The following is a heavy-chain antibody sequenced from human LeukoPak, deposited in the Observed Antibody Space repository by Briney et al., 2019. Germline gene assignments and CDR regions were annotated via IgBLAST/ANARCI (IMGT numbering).Heavy chain of an antibody. J-gene: IGHJ4*02. CDR2: IYYSGHT. CDR3: AASTVVAGPFDS. D-gene: IGHD6-19*01. Sequence: SETLSLTCSVSGASIRNTSIFYWGWIRQPPGKGLEWIGSIYYSGHTYYNPSLNSRVTISVDTSRTLSSLRMTSVPATDTAIYYCAASTVVAGPFDSWGQGALVTVSS. V-gene: IGHV4-39*02. CDR1: GASIRNTSIFY.